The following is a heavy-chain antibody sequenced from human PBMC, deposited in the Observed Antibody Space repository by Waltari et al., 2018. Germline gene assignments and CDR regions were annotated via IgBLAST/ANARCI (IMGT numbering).Heavy chain of an antibody. CDR2: INPLFGIT. CDR3: TRDPPLG. CDR1: GDIFKSRA. D-gene: IGHD7-27*01. Sequence: QDQFIQSRAEERKPGSSVKVSCQALGDIFKSRAINWVRQAPGQGLEYMGRINPLFGITNYAQNFQGRLKITADKSTKTAYMELNSLRFDDTAIYYCTRDPPLGWGQGTQVTVSS. V-gene: IGHV1-69*04. J-gene: IGHJ4*02.